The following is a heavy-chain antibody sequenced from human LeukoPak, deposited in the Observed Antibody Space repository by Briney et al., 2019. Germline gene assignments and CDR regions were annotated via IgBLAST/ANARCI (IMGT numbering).Heavy chain of an antibody. D-gene: IGHD4-17*01. CDR2: ISSSSSYI. CDR1: GFTFSSYS. J-gene: IGHJ4*02. Sequence: GGSLRLSCASSGFTFSSYSMNWVRQAPGKGLEWVSSISSSSSYIYYVDSVTGRFTISRDNAKKSVYLQMNSLRAEDTAVYYCARDEDGDYTPDYWGQGTLVTVSS. V-gene: IGHV3-21*01. CDR3: ARDEDGDYTPDY.